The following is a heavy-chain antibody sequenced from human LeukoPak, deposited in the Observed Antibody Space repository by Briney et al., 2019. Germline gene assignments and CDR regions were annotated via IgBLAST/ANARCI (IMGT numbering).Heavy chain of an antibody. Sequence: GGSLRLSCAASGFTFSSYWMHWVRQAPGKGLVWVSRINSDGSSTSYADSVKGRFTISRENAKNSLYLQMSSLRAGDTAVYYCARAAGPGNYFDYWGQGTLVTVSS. CDR1: GFTFSSYW. CDR2: INSDGSST. J-gene: IGHJ4*02. D-gene: IGHD6-13*01. CDR3: ARAAGPGNYFDY. V-gene: IGHV3-74*01.